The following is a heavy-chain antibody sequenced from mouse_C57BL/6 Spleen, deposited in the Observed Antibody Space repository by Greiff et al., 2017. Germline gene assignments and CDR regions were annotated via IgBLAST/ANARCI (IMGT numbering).Heavy chain of an antibody. D-gene: IGHD2-3*01. J-gene: IGHJ4*01. CDR2: IYPGSGNT. CDR3: ARGDGYYYAIDY. CDR1: GYTFTDYY. Sequence: QVQLQQSGPELVKPGASVKISCKASGYTFTDYYINWVKQRPGQGLEWIGCIYPGSGNTKYNEKFKGKATLTVDTSSSTAYMQLSSLTSDDSAVYFCARGDGYYYAIDYWGQGTSVTVSS. V-gene: IGHV1-84*01.